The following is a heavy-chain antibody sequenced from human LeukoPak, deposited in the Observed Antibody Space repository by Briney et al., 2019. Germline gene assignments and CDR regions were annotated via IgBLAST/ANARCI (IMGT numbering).Heavy chain of an antibody. J-gene: IGHJ4*02. CDR3: AKGSFHCSSTSCPNDY. Sequence: GGSLRLSCAASGFTFSSYGMSWFRQAPGKGLEWVSSITGSSSSTYYADSVKGRFTISRDNSKNTLYLQMNSLRAEDTAVYYCAKGSFHCSSTSCPNDYWGQGTLVTVSS. CDR2: ITGSSSST. V-gene: IGHV3-23*01. D-gene: IGHD2-2*01. CDR1: GFTFSSYG.